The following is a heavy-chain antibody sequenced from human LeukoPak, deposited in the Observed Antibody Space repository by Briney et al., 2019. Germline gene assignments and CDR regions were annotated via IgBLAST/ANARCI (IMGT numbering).Heavy chain of an antibody. J-gene: IGHJ4*02. CDR1: GGSFSSYY. CDR2: IYYSGST. D-gene: IGHD3-22*01. CDR3: ARHIPEYYYDSSGYYGHYFDY. Sequence: SETLSLTCAVYGGSFSSYYWGWIRQPPGKGLEWIGSIYYSGSTYYNPSLKSRVTISVDTSKNQFSLKLSSVTAADTAVYYCARHIPEYYYDSSGYYGHYFDYWGQGTLVTVSS. V-gene: IGHV4-39*01.